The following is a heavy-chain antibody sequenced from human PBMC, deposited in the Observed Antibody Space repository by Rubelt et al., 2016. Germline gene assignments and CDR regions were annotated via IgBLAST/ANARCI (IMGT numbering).Heavy chain of an antibody. J-gene: IGHJ6*03. CDR2: ISGSGGST. Sequence: PGGSLRLSCAASGFTFSSDSISWVRQAPGKGLEWVSAISGSGGSTYYADSVQGRFTISRDNSKTTLYLQMNSLRAEDTAVYYCAKKMGEDYYYYMDVWGKGTTVTVSS. D-gene: IGHD3-16*01. V-gene: IGHV3-23*01. CDR1: GFTFSSDS. CDR3: AKKMGEDYYYYMDV.